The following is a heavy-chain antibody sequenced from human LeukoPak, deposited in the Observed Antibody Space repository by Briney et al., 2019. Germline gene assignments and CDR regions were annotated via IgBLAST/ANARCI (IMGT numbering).Heavy chain of an antibody. CDR1: GFTFSSLA. Sequence: GGSLRLSCVASGFTFSSLAMGWVRQAPGKGLEWVSVISDSGGTTYYADSVKGRFTISRDYSKNTLYLQMNSLRAEDTAVYYCARDGSAWNLDYWGQGTLVTVSS. V-gene: IGHV3-23*01. CDR2: ISDSGGTT. D-gene: IGHD1-1*01. J-gene: IGHJ4*02. CDR3: ARDGSAWNLDY.